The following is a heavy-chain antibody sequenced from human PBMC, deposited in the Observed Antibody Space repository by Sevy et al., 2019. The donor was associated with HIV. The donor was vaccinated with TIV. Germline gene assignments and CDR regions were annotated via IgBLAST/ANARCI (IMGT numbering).Heavy chain of an antibody. Sequence: GGSLRLSCEASGFTFSSYEMNWVCQAPGKGLELVSYISSSGTTIKYADSVKGRFTISRDNAKNSLYMQMNSLRAEDTAVYYCARVDANYDKGFDPWGQGALVTVSS. J-gene: IGHJ5*02. CDR1: GFTFSSYE. CDR3: ARVDANYDKGFDP. V-gene: IGHV3-48*03. CDR2: ISSSGTTI. D-gene: IGHD3-22*01.